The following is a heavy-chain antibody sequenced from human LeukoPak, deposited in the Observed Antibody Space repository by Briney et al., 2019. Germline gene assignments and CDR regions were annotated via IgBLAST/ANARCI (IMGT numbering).Heavy chain of an antibody. J-gene: IGHJ4*02. D-gene: IGHD3-3*01. CDR3: ATGDLIRFLEWLPYDY. Sequence: ASVKVSCKASGGTFSSYAISWVRQAPGQGLEWMGWINPNSGGTNYAQKFQGRVTMTRDTSISTAYMELSRLRSDDTAVYYCATGDLIRFLEWLPYDYWGQGTLVTVSS. V-gene: IGHV1-2*02. CDR1: GGTFSSYA. CDR2: INPNSGGT.